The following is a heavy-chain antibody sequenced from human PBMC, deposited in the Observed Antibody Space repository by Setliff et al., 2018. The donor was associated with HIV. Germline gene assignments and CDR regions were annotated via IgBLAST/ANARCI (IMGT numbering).Heavy chain of an antibody. CDR1: GFTFSDHY. J-gene: IGHJ3*01. V-gene: IGHV3-11*05. CDR2: IRGDSTSI. Sequence: GESLKISCEASGFTFSDHYMTWIRQAPGKGLEWISYIRGDSTSINYADSVKGRFIISRDNAKNSLYLQMNSLRAEDTAVYYCTRDPRLVDFWGQGTMVTV. D-gene: IGHD2-8*02. CDR3: TRDPRLVDF.